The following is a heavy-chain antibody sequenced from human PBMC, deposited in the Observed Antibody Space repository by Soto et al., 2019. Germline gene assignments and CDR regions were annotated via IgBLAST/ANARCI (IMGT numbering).Heavy chain of an antibody. J-gene: IGHJ4*02. Sequence: QVQLVESGGGVVQPGRSLRLSCAASGFTFSSYGMHWVRQAPGKGLEWVAVISYDGSNKYYADSVKGRFTISRDNSKNTLYMQMNSLRAEDTAVYYCAKDRRRSWYYFDYWGQGTLVTVSS. CDR3: AKDRRRSWYYFDY. D-gene: IGHD6-13*01. CDR1: GFTFSSYG. CDR2: ISYDGSNK. V-gene: IGHV3-30*18.